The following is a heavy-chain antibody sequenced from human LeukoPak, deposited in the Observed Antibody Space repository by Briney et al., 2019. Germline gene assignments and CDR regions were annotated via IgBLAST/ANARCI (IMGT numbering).Heavy chain of an antibody. CDR2: ISAYNGNT. J-gene: IGHJ5*02. D-gene: IGHD2-8*01. CDR3: ARARVEDIVLMVYARWFDP. Sequence: ASVKVSCKASGYTFTSYGISWVRQATGQGLEWMGWISAYNGNTNYAQKLQGRVTMTTDTSTSTAYMELRSLRSDDTAVYYCARARVEDIVLMVYARWFDPWGQGTLVTVSS. CDR1: GYTFTSYG. V-gene: IGHV1-18*01.